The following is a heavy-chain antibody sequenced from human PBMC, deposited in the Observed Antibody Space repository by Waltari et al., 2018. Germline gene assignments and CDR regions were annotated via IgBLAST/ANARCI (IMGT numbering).Heavy chain of an antibody. CDR3: ARESSSWYNWMVNWFDP. CDR1: GGSISSPY. Sequence: QVQLQESGPGLVKPSETLSLTCTVSGGSISSPYWSWIRQPPGKGLEWIGYIYYSGSTTYNPSLKRRVTRSVDTSKNQFSLKRSSVTAADTAVYYCARESSSWYNWMVNWFDPWGQGTLVTVSS. D-gene: IGHD6-13*01. V-gene: IGHV4-59*11. CDR2: IYYSGST. J-gene: IGHJ5*02.